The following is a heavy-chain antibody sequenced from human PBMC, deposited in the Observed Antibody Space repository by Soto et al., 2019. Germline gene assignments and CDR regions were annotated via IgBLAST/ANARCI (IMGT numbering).Heavy chain of an antibody. Sequence: GEALKISCKGSGYSFTSYWIGWVRQMPGKGLELMVIIYPGDSDTRYSPYFQGQVTISVDKSISTTYLEWSSLNATDTAFYYCATWSTRHWFDXWGQGTLVTVSX. CDR3: ATWSTRHWFDX. V-gene: IGHV5-51*01. J-gene: IGHJ4*02. CDR2: IYPGDSDT. CDR1: GYSFTSYW. D-gene: IGHD6-6*01.